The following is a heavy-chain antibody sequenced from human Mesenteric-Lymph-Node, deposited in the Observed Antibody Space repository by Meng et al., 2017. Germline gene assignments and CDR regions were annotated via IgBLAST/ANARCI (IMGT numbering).Heavy chain of an antibody. CDR3: AKGYRGQFHDVFDI. Sequence: GESLKISCAASGFTFSSYSMNGVRQAPGKGLEWVSGISASGATTNYADSVKGRFTISRDNSKNTLYLQMNSLRAEDTAVYSCAKGYRGQFHDVFDIWGQGTMVTVSS. J-gene: IGHJ3*02. CDR1: GFTFSSYS. D-gene: IGHD2-2*01. V-gene: IGHV3-23*01. CDR2: ISASGATT.